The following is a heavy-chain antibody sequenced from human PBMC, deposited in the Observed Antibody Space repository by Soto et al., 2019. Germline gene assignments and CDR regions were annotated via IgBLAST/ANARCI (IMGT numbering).Heavy chain of an antibody. CDR1: GFTFDDYA. J-gene: IGHJ4*02. D-gene: IGHD3-22*01. Sequence: PGGSLRLSCAASGFTFDDYAMHWVRQAPGKGLEWVSGISWNSGSIGYADSVKGRFTISRDNAKSSLYLQMNSLRAEDTALYYCAKDKGYDSSGYFFDYWGQGTLVTVSS. V-gene: IGHV3-9*01. CDR3: AKDKGYDSSGYFFDY. CDR2: ISWNSGSI.